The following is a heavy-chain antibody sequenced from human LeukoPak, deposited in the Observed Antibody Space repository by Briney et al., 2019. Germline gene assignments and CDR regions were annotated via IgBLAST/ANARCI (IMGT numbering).Heavy chain of an antibody. Sequence: SETLSLTCAVYGGSFSGYYWSWIRQPPGKGLEWIGEINHSGSTNYNPSLKSRVTISVDTSKNQFSLKLSSVTAADTAVYYCARVAAGYSVNYFDYWGQGTLVTVSS. CDR2: INHSGST. CDR1: GGSFSGYY. D-gene: IGHD4-23*01. CDR3: ARVAAGYSVNYFDY. V-gene: IGHV4-34*01. J-gene: IGHJ4*02.